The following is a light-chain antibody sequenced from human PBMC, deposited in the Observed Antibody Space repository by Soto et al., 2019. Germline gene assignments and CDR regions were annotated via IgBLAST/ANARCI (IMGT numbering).Light chain of an antibody. V-gene: IGKV2-28*01. J-gene: IGKJ1*01. Sequence: DIVMTQSPLSLPVTHVAPASISFRSSPSLLHSNGYNYLDWYLQKPGKAPKLLIYAASSLQSGVPSRFSGSGSGTYFTLTISSLQPEDFATYYCQQYETYSWTCGQGTKVDI. CDR2: AAS. CDR3: QQYETYSWT. CDR1: PSLLHSNGYNY.